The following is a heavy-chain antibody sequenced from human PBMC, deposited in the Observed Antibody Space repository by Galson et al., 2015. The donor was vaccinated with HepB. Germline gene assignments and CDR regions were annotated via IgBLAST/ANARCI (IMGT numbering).Heavy chain of an antibody. CDR2: ISGSGGST. CDR3: AKDLRPIAAAGHDDAFGI. D-gene: IGHD6-13*01. CDR1: GFTFSSYA. Sequence: SLRLSCAASGFTFSSYAMSWVRQAPGKGLEWVSAISGSGGSTYYADSVKGRFTISRDNSKNTLYLQMNSLRAEDTAVYYCAKDLRPIAAAGHDDAFGIWGQGTMVTVSS. V-gene: IGHV3-23*01. J-gene: IGHJ3*02.